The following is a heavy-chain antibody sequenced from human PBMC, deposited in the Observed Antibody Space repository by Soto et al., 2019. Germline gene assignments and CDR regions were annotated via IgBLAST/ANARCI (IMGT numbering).Heavy chain of an antibody. CDR1: GFTFSSYA. J-gene: IGHJ4*02. V-gene: IGHV3-23*01. Sequence: GGSLRLSCTGSGFTFSSYAMSGGRQGPGKGLEWVSAISGSGVSTYYADSVKGRFTISRDNSKNTLYLQMNSLRAEDTAVYYCAKDPVDTAMAPFDYWGQGTLVTVSS. CDR2: ISGSGVST. CDR3: AKDPVDTAMAPFDY. D-gene: IGHD5-18*01.